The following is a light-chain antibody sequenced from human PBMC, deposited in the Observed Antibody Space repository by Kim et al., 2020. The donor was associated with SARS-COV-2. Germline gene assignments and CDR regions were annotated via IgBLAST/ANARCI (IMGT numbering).Light chain of an antibody. V-gene: IGLV2-14*03. Sequence: QSALTQPASVSGSPGQSITISCTGTSSDVGGYNYVSWYQQHPGKAPKLMIYDVSNRPSGVSNRFSGSKSGNTASLTISGLQAEDEADYYCSSYTSSSTLVVFGGGTQRTVL. J-gene: IGLJ2*01. CDR3: SSYTSSSTLVV. CDR2: DVS. CDR1: SSDVGGYNY.